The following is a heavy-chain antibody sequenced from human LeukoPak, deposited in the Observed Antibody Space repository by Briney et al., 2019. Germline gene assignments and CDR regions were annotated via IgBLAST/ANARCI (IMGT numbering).Heavy chain of an antibody. CDR3: ARVLHYYYYMDV. V-gene: IGHV3-48*04. J-gene: IGHJ6*03. CDR1: GFTFSSYS. Sequence: GVSLRLSCAASGFTFSSYSMNWVRQAPGKGLEWVSYISSSSSTIYYADSVKGRFTISRDNAKNSLYLQMNSLRAEDTAVYYCARVLHYYYYMDVWGKGTTVTVSS. CDR2: ISSSSSTI.